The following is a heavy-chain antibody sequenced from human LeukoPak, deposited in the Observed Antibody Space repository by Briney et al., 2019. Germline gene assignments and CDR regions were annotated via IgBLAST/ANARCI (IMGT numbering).Heavy chain of an antibody. CDR3: ARDRGWAGYTYGFYY. D-gene: IGHD5-18*01. V-gene: IGHV1-69*13. CDR2: IIPIFGTA. Sequence: GASVKVSCKASGGTFSSYAISWVRQAPGQGLEWMGGIIPIFGTANYAQKFQGRVTITADESTSTAHMELSSLRSEDTAVYYCARDRGWAGYTYGFYYWGQGTLVTVSS. CDR1: GGTFSSYA. J-gene: IGHJ4*02.